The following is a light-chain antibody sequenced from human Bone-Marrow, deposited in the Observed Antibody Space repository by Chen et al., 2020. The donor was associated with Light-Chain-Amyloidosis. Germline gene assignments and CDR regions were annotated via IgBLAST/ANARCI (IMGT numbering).Light chain of an antibody. CDR3: SSYTRISGLNWV. V-gene: IGLV2-14*01. CDR1: NSDVGAFNY. Sequence: QSALTQPASVSGSPDESVTISCTGTNSDVGAFNYVSWYQQHPGKVPKLMIYEVTFRPSGASDRFSGSKSGNTAFLTISGLQAEDEAVYYCSSYTRISGLNWVFGGGTKLTVL. J-gene: IGLJ3*02. CDR2: EVT.